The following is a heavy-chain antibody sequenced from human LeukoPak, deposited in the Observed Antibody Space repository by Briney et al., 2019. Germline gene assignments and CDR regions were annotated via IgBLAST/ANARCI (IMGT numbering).Heavy chain of an antibody. CDR3: ARSSDLPSNWYFDL. V-gene: IGHV4-34*01. Sequence: KTSETLSLTCAVHGGSFSGYYWSWIRQPPGKGLEWIGEINHSGSTNYNPSLKSRVTISVDTSKNQFSLKLSSVTAADTAVYYCARSSDLPSNWYFDLWGRGTLVTVSS. D-gene: IGHD2-21*02. CDR1: GGSFSGYY. CDR2: INHSGST. J-gene: IGHJ2*01.